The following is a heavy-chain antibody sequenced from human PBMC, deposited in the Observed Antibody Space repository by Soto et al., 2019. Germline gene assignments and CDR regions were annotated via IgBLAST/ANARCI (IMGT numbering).Heavy chain of an antibody. J-gene: IGHJ5*02. CDR3: TRDASRDSSARGWFDP. CDR1: GFTFRSFT. V-gene: IGHV3-21*01. Sequence: PVGSLRLSCAASGFTFRSFTMNWVRQAPGKGLEWVSTISSNSAYIYYTDALRGRFTISRDNAKNSLHLQMNSLRAEDTAVYYCTRDASRDSSARGWFDPWGPGTLVTGS. CDR2: ISSNSAYI. D-gene: IGHD6-13*01.